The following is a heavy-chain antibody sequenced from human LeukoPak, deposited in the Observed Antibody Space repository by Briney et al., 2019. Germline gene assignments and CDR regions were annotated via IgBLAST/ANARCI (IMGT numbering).Heavy chain of an antibody. Sequence: KPSETLSLTCAVYGGSFSDYYWSWIRQPPGKGLGWIGEINHSGSTNYDPSLKSRVTISVDTSKNQFSLKLSSVTAADTAVYYCARGDPENWFDPWGQGTLVTVSS. CDR3: ARGDPENWFDP. V-gene: IGHV4-34*01. CDR2: INHSGST. CDR1: GGSFSDYY. J-gene: IGHJ5*02.